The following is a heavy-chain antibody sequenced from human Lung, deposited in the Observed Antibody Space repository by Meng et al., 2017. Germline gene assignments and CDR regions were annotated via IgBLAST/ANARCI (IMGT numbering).Heavy chain of an antibody. Sequence: WVRQAPGKGLVWVSRINSDGSSTSYADSVKGRFTISRDNAKNTLYLQMNSLRAEDTAFYYCAGGGNWFAPWGQGTLVTVSS. CDR2: INSDGSST. D-gene: IGHD3-10*01. V-gene: IGHV3-74*01. J-gene: IGHJ5*02. CDR3: AGGGNWFAP.